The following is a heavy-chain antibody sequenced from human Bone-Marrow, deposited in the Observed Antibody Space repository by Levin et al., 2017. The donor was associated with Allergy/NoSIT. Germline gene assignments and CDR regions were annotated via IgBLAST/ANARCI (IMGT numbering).Heavy chain of an antibody. CDR1: GSSLSTSGVG. CDR3: SHSISGYYYADS. CDR2: IYWDDDR. J-gene: IGHJ4*02. D-gene: IGHD3-22*01. V-gene: IGHV2-5*02. Sequence: SGPTLVKPTQTLTLTCTLSGSSLSTSGVGVGWFRQPPGKALEWLAVIYWDDDRRYSPSLKSRLTIAKDTSKNQVVLTMTNMDPVDTARYYCSHSISGYYYADSWGQGTLVTVSS.